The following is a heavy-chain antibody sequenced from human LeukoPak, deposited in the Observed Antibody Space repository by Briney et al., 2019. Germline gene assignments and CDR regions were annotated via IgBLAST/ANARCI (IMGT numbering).Heavy chain of an antibody. CDR3: ARGARWLQFAWDFDY. D-gene: IGHD5-24*01. J-gene: IGHJ4*02. Sequence: NPSETLSLTCTVSGGSISSYYWSWIRQPPGQGLEWIGYIYYSGSTNYNPSLKSRVTISVDTSKNQFSLKLSSVTAADTAVYYCARGARWLQFAWDFDYWGQGTLVTVSS. CDR1: GGSISSYY. V-gene: IGHV4-59*01. CDR2: IYYSGST.